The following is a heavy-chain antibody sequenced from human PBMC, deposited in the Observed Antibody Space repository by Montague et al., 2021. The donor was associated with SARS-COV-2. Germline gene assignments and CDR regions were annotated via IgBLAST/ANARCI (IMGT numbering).Heavy chain of an antibody. D-gene: IGHD2-21*02. V-gene: IGHV4-31*03. CDR3: ARGRLLPYFDY. Sequence: TLSLTCSVSGGSISSGTYYWTWICQRPGQGLEWIGYTFYSGSTYYNPSLKSRVTRSADTSKNHFSLSVNSVTAAGTAVYYCARGRLLPYFDYWGRGTLVTVSS. CDR2: TFYSGST. J-gene: IGHJ4*02. CDR1: GGSISSGTYY.